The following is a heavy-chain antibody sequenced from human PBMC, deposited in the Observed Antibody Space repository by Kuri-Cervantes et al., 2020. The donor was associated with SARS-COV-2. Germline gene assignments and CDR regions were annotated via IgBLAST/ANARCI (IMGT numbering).Heavy chain of an antibody. CDR1: GFTFSSYG. Sequence: GGSLRLSCAASGFTFSSYGMNWVRQAPGKGLEWVSAISSSSSYIYYADSVKGRFTTSRDNAKNSLYLQMYSLRDEDTAVYYCASEDSGSYFRGWGMFDPWGQGTLVTVSS. D-gene: IGHD1-26*01. CDR2: ISSSSSYI. CDR3: ASEDSGSYFRGWGMFDP. J-gene: IGHJ5*02. V-gene: IGHV3-21*01.